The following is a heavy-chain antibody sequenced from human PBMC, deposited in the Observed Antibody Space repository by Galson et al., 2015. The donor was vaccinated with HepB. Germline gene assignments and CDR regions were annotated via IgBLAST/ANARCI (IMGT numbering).Heavy chain of an antibody. CDR3: VTDYIGF. V-gene: IGHV3-7*01. CDR2: INKDGNEE. Sequence: SLRLSCATSGLTFSDYWMSWVRQTPGKGLEWVANINKDGNEEYYVDSVKGRFTISRDNAKNSLYLQMNSLRVEDTAVYSCVTDYIGFWGRGTLVTVSS. J-gene: IGHJ4*02. CDR1: GLTFSDYW.